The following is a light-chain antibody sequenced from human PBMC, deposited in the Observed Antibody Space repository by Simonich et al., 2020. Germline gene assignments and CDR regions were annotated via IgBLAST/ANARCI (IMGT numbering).Light chain of an antibody. CDR1: SSDVGGYNY. CDR2: DVS. J-gene: IGLJ2*01. V-gene: IGLV2-11*01. Sequence: QSALTQPRSVSGSPGQSVTISCTGTSSDVGGYNYVSWYQQHPGKAPKLMIYDVSQRPSVVPARFSGSKADNTASLTISGLQAEDEADYYCCSYAGSYTLVFGGGTKLTVL. CDR3: CSYAGSYTLV.